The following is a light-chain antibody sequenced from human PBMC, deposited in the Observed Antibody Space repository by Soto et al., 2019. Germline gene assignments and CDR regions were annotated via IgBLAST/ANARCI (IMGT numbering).Light chain of an antibody. CDR3: SSYTASGTYV. V-gene: IGLV2-14*03. Sequence: VLTQPASVSGSPGQSITISCTGTSSDVGYYNYVSWYQQHPGKAPKLMIYDVSNRPSGISNRFPGSKSGNTASLTISGLQAEDEADYYCSSYTASGTYVFATGTKVTVL. CDR2: DVS. J-gene: IGLJ1*01. CDR1: SSDVGYYNY.